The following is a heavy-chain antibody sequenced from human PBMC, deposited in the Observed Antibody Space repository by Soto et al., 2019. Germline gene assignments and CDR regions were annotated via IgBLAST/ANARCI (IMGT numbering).Heavy chain of an antibody. Sequence: SETLSLTCTVSGGSIRSNGYHWSWIRQPPGNGLEWIGYIYYNGSTHYNPSLKSRVSISADTSKNQFSLKLTSVTAADTAVYFCARDLGFDYYHGMDVWGQWTTVTV. V-gene: IGHV4-30-4*01. CDR3: ARDLGFDYYHGMDV. D-gene: IGHD3-16*01. CDR2: IYYNGST. J-gene: IGHJ6*02. CDR1: GGSIRSNGYH.